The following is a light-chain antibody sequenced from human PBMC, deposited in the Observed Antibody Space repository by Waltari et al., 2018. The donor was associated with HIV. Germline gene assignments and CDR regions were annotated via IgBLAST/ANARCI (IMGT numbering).Light chain of an antibody. CDR1: STDIGAYNY. CDR2: QVK. CDR3: SSYTTSSTYV. J-gene: IGLJ1*01. V-gene: IGLV2-14*01. Sequence: QSALAQPASVSGSPGQSITISCTGTSTDIGAYNYVSWYQTHPDRAPKVIIYQVKSRPAGVSDRFSGSKAGNTASLTISGLQAEDEADYYCSSYTTSSTYVFGRGTTVSVL.